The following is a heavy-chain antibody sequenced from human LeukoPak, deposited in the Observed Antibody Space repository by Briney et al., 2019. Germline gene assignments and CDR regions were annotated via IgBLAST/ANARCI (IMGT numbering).Heavy chain of an antibody. V-gene: IGHV4-34*01. J-gene: IGHJ6*02. CDR2: INHSGST. CDR1: GGSFSGYY. Sequence: SETLSLTCAVYGGSFSGYYWSWIRQPPGKGLEWIGEINHSGSTNYNPSLKIRVTISVDTSKNQFTLKLSSVTAADTAVYYCARGRHYYDSSGYYRGDYYYYYGMDVWGQGTTVTVSS. D-gene: IGHD3-22*01. CDR3: ARGRHYYDSSGYYRGDYYYYYGMDV.